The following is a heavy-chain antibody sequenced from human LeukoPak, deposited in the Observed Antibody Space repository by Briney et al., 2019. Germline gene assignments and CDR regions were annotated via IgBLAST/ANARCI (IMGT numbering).Heavy chain of an antibody. CDR1: GSSFNTYY. D-gene: IGHD4-17*01. V-gene: IGHV4-4*07. CDR3: ARDIVYSIDEDYG. Sequence: SETLSLTCSVSGSSFNTYYWSWIRQPAGKGLEWIGRIHTSGSADYSPSLQSRVTISVDMSKKEFSLKLTSVTAADTAVYYCARDIVYSIDEDYGWGQGILVTVSS. J-gene: IGHJ4*02. CDR2: IHTSGSA.